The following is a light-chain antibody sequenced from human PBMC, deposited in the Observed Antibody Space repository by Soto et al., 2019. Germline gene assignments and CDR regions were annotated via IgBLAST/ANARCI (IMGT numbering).Light chain of an antibody. Sequence: EIVFTQSPATLSFAPEERATLSCRASQSVSSYLAWYQQKPDQAPRLLIYDASNRATGIPARFSGSGSGTDFTLTISSLEPEDFAVYYCQQRSNWPGITFGQGTRLEIK. CDR1: QSVSSY. V-gene: IGKV3-11*01. CDR3: QQRSNWPGIT. CDR2: DAS. J-gene: IGKJ5*01.